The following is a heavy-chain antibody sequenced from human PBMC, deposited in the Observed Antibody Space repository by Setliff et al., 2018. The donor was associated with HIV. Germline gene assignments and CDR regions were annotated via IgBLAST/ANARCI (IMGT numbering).Heavy chain of an antibody. CDR3: AAEGATVWVSDAFDI. D-gene: IGHD1-26*01. CDR2: IVVGSGNT. CDR1: GFTFTSSA. Sequence: SVKVSCKASGFTFTSSAVQWVRQARGQRLEWIGWIVVGSGNTNYAQKFQERVTITRHMSTSTAYMELSSLRSEDTAVYYCAAEGATVWVSDAFDIWGQGTMVTVSS. J-gene: IGHJ3*02. V-gene: IGHV1-58*01.